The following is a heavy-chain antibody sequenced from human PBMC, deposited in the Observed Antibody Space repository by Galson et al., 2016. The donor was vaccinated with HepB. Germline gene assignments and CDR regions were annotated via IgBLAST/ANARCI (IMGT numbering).Heavy chain of an antibody. V-gene: IGHV4-34*01. CDR3: ARGVDF. CDR2: INLSGVT. CDR1: GDSYKGYY. J-gene: IGHJ4*02. Sequence: ETLSLTCAVSGDSYKGYYCTWFRQSPGRGLEWIGEINLSGVTNFNPSLRSRVSMSIDTSKNQVFLTVTSVTAADTAVYFCARGVDFWGQGTLVIVSS.